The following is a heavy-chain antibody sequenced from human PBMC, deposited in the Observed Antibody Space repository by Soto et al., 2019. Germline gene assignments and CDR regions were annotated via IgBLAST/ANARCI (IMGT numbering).Heavy chain of an antibody. CDR3: AKRSGTPHNYYYGMDV. CDR1: GFTFSSYG. Sequence: GGSLRLSCAASGFTFSSYGMHWVRQAPGKGLEWVAVISYDGSNKYYADSVKGRFTISGDNSKNTLYLQMNSLRAEDTAVYYCAKRSGTPHNYYYGMDVWGQGTTVTVSS. V-gene: IGHV3-30*18. J-gene: IGHJ6*02. CDR2: ISYDGSNK. D-gene: IGHD6-13*01.